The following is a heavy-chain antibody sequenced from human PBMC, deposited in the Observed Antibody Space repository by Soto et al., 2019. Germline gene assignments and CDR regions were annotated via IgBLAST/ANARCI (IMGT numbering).Heavy chain of an antibody. CDR1: GFTFSSYW. J-gene: IGHJ4*02. Sequence: EVQLVESGGGLVQPGWSLRLSCAASGFTFSSYWMHWVRQAPGKGLVWVSRINSDGSSTSYADSVKGRFTISRDNAKNTLYLQMNSLRAEDTAVYYCARNPYSYGPYDYWGQGTLVTVSS. CDR2: INSDGSST. V-gene: IGHV3-74*01. D-gene: IGHD5-18*01. CDR3: ARNPYSYGPYDY.